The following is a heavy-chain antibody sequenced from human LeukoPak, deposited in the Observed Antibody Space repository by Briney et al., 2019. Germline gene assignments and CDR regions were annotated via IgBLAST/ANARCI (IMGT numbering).Heavy chain of an antibody. CDR2: INHSGST. Sequence: SETLSLTCAVYGGSFSGYYWSWIRQPPGKGLEWIGEINHSGSTNYNPSLKSRVTISVDTSKNQFSLKLSSVTAADTAVYYCARVPFTVTTDYWGQGTLVTVSS. J-gene: IGHJ4*02. V-gene: IGHV4-34*01. CDR1: GGSFSGYY. CDR3: ARVPFTVTTDY. D-gene: IGHD4-17*01.